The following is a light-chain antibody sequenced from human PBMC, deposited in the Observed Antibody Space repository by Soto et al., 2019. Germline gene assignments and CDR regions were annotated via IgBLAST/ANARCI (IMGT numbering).Light chain of an antibody. J-gene: IGKJ1*01. V-gene: IGKV1-9*01. Sequence: DIQLTQSPSFLSASVGDRVTITCRASQGISSYLAWYQQKPGKAPKLLIYGASTLQNGVPSTFSGSGSGTEFTLTISSLQPEDFATYYCQQLNSYPRTFGQGTKVDIQ. CDR3: QQLNSYPRT. CDR2: GAS. CDR1: QGISSY.